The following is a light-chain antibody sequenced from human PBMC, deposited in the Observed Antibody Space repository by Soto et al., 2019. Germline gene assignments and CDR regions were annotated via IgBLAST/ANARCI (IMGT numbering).Light chain of an antibody. J-gene: IGKJ5*01. CDR2: EAS. Sequence: DIQMTQSPSSVSASVGDRVTITCRASQGISNWLAWYQQRPGKAPNLLIYEASSLQYGVPSRFRGSGSGTDFTLTINSLQPEDSATYFCQQANSCPITFGQGTRLEIK. CDR1: QGISNW. CDR3: QQANSCPIT. V-gene: IGKV1-12*01.